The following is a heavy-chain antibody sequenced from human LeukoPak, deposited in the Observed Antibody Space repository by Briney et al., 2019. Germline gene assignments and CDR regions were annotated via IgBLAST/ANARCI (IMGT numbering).Heavy chain of an antibody. D-gene: IGHD2-15*01. V-gene: IGHV3-48*04. J-gene: IGHJ4*02. CDR2: ITSSSTV. CDR3: ARQYCSGPKCYFIDY. Sequence: GGSLRLSCAASGFTFSNYSMNWLRQAPGKGLEWVSYITSSSTVYYAGSVKGRFTISRDNAKNSLFLQMNSLRAEDTAVYYCARQYCSGPKCYFIDYWGQGALVTVSS. CDR1: GFTFSNYS.